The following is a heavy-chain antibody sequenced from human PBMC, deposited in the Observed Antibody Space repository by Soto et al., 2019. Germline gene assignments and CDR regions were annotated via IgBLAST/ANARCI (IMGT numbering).Heavy chain of an antibody. CDR2: IFYSGST. CDR3: ARLYGLDAFDF. CDR1: GGSISSYY. D-gene: IGHD3-16*02. Sequence: QVQLQESGPGLVKPSETLSLTCTVSGGSISSYYWSWIRQPPGKGLEWIGYIFYSGSTNYNPSLMRRVTISVDTSKNQFSLKLSSVTAADTAVYYCARLYGLDAFDFWGQGTMVTVSS. V-gene: IGHV4-59*08. J-gene: IGHJ3*01.